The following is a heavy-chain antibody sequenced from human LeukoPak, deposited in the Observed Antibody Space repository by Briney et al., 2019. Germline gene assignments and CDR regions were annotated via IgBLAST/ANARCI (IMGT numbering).Heavy chain of an antibody. CDR2: IRSKANSYAT. D-gene: IGHD1-14*01. CDR3: TRMGSGRSVDY. Sequence: GGSLRLSCAASGFTFSGSAIHWVRQASGKGLEWVGRIRSKANSYATEYAASVKGRFTISRDDPEKTAYLQMNSLKIEETAVYYCTRMGSGRSVDYWGQGTLVTVSS. J-gene: IGHJ4*02. CDR1: GFTFSGSA. V-gene: IGHV3-73*01.